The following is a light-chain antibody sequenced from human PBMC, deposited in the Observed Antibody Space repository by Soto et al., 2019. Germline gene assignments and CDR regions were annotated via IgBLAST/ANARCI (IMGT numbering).Light chain of an antibody. Sequence: QSALTQPASVSGSPGQSITISCTGASCDVGAYNYVSWYQQHPGKAPKLMIYDVGNRPSGVSNRFSGSKSGNTASLTISGLQAEDEADYYCSSYTSGSTLVVFGGGTKVTVL. V-gene: IGLV2-14*01. CDR3: SSYTSGSTLVV. J-gene: IGLJ2*01. CDR2: DVG. CDR1: SCDVGAYNY.